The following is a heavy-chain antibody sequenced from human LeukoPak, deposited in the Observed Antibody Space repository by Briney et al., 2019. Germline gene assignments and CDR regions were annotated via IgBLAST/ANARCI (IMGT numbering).Heavy chain of an antibody. V-gene: IGHV1-18*01. CDR3: AREGVYYYGSGSYQDNWFDL. D-gene: IGHD3-10*01. Sequence: ASVTVSFKASGYTFTTYGISWVRPAPGQGREGMGWISPYNGNTNYAQKLQGRITNTTNTSTSTAYMELRSLRSDDTAVYYCAREGVYYYGSGSYQDNWFDLWGQGTLVPVSS. CDR1: GYTFTTYG. CDR2: ISPYNGNT. J-gene: IGHJ5*02.